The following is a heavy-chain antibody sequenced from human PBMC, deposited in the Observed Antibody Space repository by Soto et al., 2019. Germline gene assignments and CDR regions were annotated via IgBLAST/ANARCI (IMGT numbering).Heavy chain of an antibody. Sequence: GSLRLSCTASGYIFSTYGMNWVRQAPGEGLEWVSAISSNGGNTFYAESVRGRFTISSDKSVNTLYLQMSRLRAADTAVYYCARPRGYGVFNAFDIWGQGTMVTVSS. CDR1: GYIFSTYG. CDR3: ARPRGYGVFNAFDI. J-gene: IGHJ3*02. CDR2: ISSNGGNT. V-gene: IGHV3-23*01. D-gene: IGHD4-17*01.